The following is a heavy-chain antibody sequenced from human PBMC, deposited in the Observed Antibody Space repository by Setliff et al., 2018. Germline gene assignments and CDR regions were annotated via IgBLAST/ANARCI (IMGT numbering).Heavy chain of an antibody. V-gene: IGHV5-51*01. CDR2: IYPGDSDT. CDR1: GYSFTSYW. D-gene: IGHD1-26*01. CDR3: AREGWGGPRAFDI. J-gene: IGHJ3*02. Sequence: PGESLKISCKGSGYSFTSYWIAWVRQMPGKGLEWMGIIYPGDSDTRYSPSFQGQVTISADRSTRTAYLQWSSLKASDTAMYYCAREGWGGPRAFDIWGQGTMVTVSS.